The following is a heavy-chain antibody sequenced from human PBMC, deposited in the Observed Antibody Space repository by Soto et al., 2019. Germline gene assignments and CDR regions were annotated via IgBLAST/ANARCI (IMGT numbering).Heavy chain of an antibody. J-gene: IGHJ4*02. CDR1: GGTFSSYA. CDR3: ARRIDSYGSSYYFDY. CDR2: IXPIXXTX. Sequence: SVKVSCKASGGTFSSYAISWVRQAPGQGLEWMGGIXPIXXTXXXXXKXXGRVTITADESTSTAYMELSSLRSEDTAVYYCARRIDSYGSSYYFDYWGQGTLVTVSS. V-gene: IGHV1-69*13. D-gene: IGHD5-18*01.